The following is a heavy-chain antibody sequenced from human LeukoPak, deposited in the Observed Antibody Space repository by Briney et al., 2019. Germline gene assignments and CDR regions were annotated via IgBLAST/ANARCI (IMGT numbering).Heavy chain of an antibody. Sequence: GGSLRLSCAASGFTFSTSWVHWVRQAPGEGLVWVSRMNGDGTTIDYADSVKGRLTISRDNAKNTLYLQMNSLRAEDTAVYYCARAGSYYFDYWGQGTLVTVPS. V-gene: IGHV3-74*01. CDR1: GFTFSTSW. CDR3: ARAGSYYFDY. CDR2: MNGDGTTI. J-gene: IGHJ4*02. D-gene: IGHD6-19*01.